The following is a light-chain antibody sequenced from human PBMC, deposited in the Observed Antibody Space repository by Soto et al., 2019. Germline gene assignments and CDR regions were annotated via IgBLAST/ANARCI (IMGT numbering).Light chain of an antibody. Sequence: EIVMTQSPATLSVSPGERATLSCRASQSVSSNLAWYQQRPGQAPRLLIFGASTRATSIPARFSGSGSGTAFTLTISSLQSEDFAVYYCQQYNNWPRTFGQGTKVEVK. CDR3: QQYNNWPRT. CDR2: GAS. J-gene: IGKJ1*01. CDR1: QSVSSN. V-gene: IGKV3-15*01.